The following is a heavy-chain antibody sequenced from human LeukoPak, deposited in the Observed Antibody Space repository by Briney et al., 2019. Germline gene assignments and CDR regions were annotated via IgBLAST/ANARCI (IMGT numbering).Heavy chain of an antibody. J-gene: IGHJ5*02. CDR3: ARDPNSIVVVPYDNWFDP. CDR1: GFTFSSYS. V-gene: IGHV3-21*01. CDR2: ISSSSSYI. D-gene: IGHD2-2*01. Sequence: GGSLRLSCAASGFTFSSYSMTWVRQAPGKGLEWVSSISSSSSYIYYADSVKGRFTISRDNAKNSLYLQMNSLRAEDTAVYYCARDPNSIVVVPYDNWFDPWGQGTLVTVSS.